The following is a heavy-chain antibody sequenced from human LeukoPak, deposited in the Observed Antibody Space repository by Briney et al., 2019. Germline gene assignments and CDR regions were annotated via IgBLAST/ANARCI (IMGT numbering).Heavy chain of an antibody. J-gene: IGHJ4*02. CDR2: ISYDGSNK. CDR3: ARVDYDSSGYYYGGFDY. CDR1: GFTFSSYG. D-gene: IGHD3-22*01. V-gene: IGHV3-30*03. Sequence: GGSLRLSCAASGFTFSSYGMHWVRQAPGKGLEWVAVISYDGSNKYYADSVKGRFTISRDNSKNTLYLQMNSLRAEDTAVYYCARVDYDSSGYYYGGFDYWGQGTLVTVSS.